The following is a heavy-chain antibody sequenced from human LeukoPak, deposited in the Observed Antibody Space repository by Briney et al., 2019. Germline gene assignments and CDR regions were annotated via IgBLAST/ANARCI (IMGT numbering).Heavy chain of an antibody. Sequence: HGESLKISCKGSGYTFTNYWIGWVRQMPGKGLEFMGIIYPGDSDTRYSPSFQGQVTISADKSISTAYLQWSSLKASDTAMYYCARLSPYVLDPWGQGTLVTVSS. CDR2: IYPGDSDT. CDR1: GYTFTNYW. V-gene: IGHV5-51*01. D-gene: IGHD3-16*01. J-gene: IGHJ5*02. CDR3: ARLSPYVLDP.